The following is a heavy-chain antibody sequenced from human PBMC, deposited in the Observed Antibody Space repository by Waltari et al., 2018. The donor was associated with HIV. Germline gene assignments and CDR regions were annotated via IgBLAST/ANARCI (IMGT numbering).Heavy chain of an antibody. V-gene: IGHV1-8*01. CDR1: GYAFATYD. Sequence: QVQLVQSGAEVKKTGASVKASCKASGYAFATYDVNWGRQATGQGPEWMGWMSPNSGNTVYAQEFQGRVTMTRDTSISTVYMELSSLTSEDTAVYYCARGGSASMDVWGQGTTVTVSS. J-gene: IGHJ6*02. CDR3: ARGGSASMDV. CDR2: MSPNSGNT.